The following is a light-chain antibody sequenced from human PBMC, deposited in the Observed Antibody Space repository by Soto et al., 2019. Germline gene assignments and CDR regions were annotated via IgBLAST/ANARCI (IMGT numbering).Light chain of an antibody. CDR1: QSIGTW. CDR3: QQYNSYPYT. CDR2: EAS. Sequence: DIQMTQSPSILSASVGDRVTITCRASQSIGTWLALLQLRLGEAPSLLIYEASTLQSGVPSRFSGSRSGTEFTLPISSLQPDDFATYYCQQYNSYPYTFGQGTKLQIK. V-gene: IGKV1-5*03. J-gene: IGKJ2*01.